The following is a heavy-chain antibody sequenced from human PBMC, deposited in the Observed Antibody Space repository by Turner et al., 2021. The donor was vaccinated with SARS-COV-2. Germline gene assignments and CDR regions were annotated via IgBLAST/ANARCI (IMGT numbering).Heavy chain of an antibody. V-gene: IGHV3-15*01. CDR3: TTDPGQLVRGVILDY. Sequence: EVQLVESGGGLLKPGGSLRFSCVASGFTFTNAGMSWVRQGPGKGLECVGRIKSKTDGGTIDYAAPVKGRFTISRDDSKNTLYLQMNSLKTEDTAVYYCTTDPGQLVRGVILDYWGQGTLVTVSS. CDR1: GFTFTNAG. J-gene: IGHJ4*02. CDR2: IKSKTDGGTI. D-gene: IGHD3-10*01.